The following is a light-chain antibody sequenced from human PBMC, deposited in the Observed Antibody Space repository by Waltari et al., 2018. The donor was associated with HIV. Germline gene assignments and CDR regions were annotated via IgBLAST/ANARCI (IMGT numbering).Light chain of an antibody. V-gene: IGLV1-40*01. Sequence: TQPPSVSGAPGQAVSISCSGNASHIGEGFDVPWYRQSPRTAPKLVIYGDTVRPSGVTDRFSGSRSLNSVSLDISGLRAEDAGDYYCQSYDISLTGLWVFGGGTKLTVL. CDR3: QSYDISLTGLWV. J-gene: IGLJ3*02. CDR2: GDT. CDR1: ASHIGEGFD.